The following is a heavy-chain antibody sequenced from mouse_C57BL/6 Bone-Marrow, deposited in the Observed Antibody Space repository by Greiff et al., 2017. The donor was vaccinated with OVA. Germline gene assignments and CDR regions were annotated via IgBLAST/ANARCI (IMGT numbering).Heavy chain of an antibody. Sequence: VQLQQSGPELVKPGASVKISCKASGYSFTGYYMHWVKQSSEKSLEWIGEINPSTGGTSYNQKFKGKATLTVDKSSSTAYMQLKSLTSVDSAVYYCARRDYYYGSSYEDYYAMDYWGQGTSVTVSS. D-gene: IGHD1-1*01. CDR2: INPSTGGT. J-gene: IGHJ4*01. CDR1: GYSFTGYY. CDR3: ARRDYYYGSSYEDYYAMDY. V-gene: IGHV1-43*01.